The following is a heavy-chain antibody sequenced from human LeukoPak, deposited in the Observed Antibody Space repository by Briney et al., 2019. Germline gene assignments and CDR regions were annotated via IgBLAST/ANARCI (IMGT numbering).Heavy chain of an antibody. D-gene: IGHD7-27*01. J-gene: IGHJ4*02. CDR2: LYSGGGS. CDR1: GFTVSSTY. CDR3: ARGLTGD. Sequence: PGGSLRLSCAASGFTVSSTYMSWARQAPGKGLEWVSLLYSGGGSYYPDSVKGRFTISRDNSKNTLYLQMNSLRAEDTAVYYCARGLTGDWGQGTLVTVSS. V-gene: IGHV3-66*01.